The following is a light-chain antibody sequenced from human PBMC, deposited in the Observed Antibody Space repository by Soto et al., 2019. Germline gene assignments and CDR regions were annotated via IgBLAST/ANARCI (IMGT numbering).Light chain of an antibody. Sequence: DIQMTQSPSTLSASVGDRVTITCRASQSISNRLAWFQQKPGKAPKVLIYKASNLESGVPPRFSGSGSGTEFTLTISSLQSDDSATYYCQHCYGYSWTFGQGTKVEIK. CDR1: QSISNR. V-gene: IGKV1-5*03. CDR2: KAS. J-gene: IGKJ1*01. CDR3: QHCYGYSWT.